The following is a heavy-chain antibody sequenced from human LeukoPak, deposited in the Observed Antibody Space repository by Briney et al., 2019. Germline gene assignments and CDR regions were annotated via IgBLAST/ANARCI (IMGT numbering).Heavy chain of an antibody. Sequence: PSQTLSLTCAISGDSVSSNSAAWNWIRRSPSRGLEWLGRTYHRSNWYSDYAVYVKSRMTINADTSKNQFSLLLNSVTPEDTAIYYCARYDSNDGRFDPWGQGTLVTVPS. D-gene: IGHD1-20*01. V-gene: IGHV6-1*01. CDR3: ARYDSNDGRFDP. CDR1: GDSVSSNSAA. CDR2: TYHRSNWYS. J-gene: IGHJ5*02.